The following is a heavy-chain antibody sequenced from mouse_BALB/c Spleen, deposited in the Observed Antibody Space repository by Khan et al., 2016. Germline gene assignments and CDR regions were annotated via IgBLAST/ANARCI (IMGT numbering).Heavy chain of an antibody. CDR2: IDPYFGST. CDR1: GYSFTDYN. CDR3: AREGGNYVWFAY. D-gene: IGHD2-1*01. J-gene: IGHJ3*01. V-gene: IGHV1-39*01. Sequence: VQLKESGPEVEKPGASVKISCKASGYSFTDYNMNWVKQSNGKSLEWIGNIDPYFGSTSYNQKFKGKATLTVDKSSSTAYMQLKSLTSEDSSVYYCAREGGNYVWFAYWGQGTLVTVSA.